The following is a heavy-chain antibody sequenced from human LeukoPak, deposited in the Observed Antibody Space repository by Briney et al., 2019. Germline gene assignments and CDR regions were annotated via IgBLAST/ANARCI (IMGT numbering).Heavy chain of an antibody. CDR3: ARDAGGYSGKYGMDV. CDR1: GYTFTSYY. V-gene: IGHV1-46*01. J-gene: IGHJ6*02. Sequence: ASVKVSCKASGYTFTSYYMHWVRQAPGQGLEWMGIINPSGGSTSYAQKFQGRVTMTSDTSTSTVYMELSSMRSEDTDVYYCARDAGGYSGKYGMDVWGQGTTVTVSS. D-gene: IGHD5-12*01. CDR2: INPSGGST.